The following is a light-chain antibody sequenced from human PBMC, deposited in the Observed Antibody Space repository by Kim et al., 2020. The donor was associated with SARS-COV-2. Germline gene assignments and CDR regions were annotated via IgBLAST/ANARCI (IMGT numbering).Light chain of an antibody. CDR3: AAWDDSLSGRV. Sequence: GQRVTISGSGSSSNIESNYVYWYQQVPGTAPKVLIYRSNQRPSGVPDRFSGSKSGTSASLAISGLRSEDEADYDCAAWDDSLSGRVFGGGTQLTVL. CDR2: RSN. J-gene: IGLJ3*02. CDR1: SSNIESNY. V-gene: IGLV1-47*01.